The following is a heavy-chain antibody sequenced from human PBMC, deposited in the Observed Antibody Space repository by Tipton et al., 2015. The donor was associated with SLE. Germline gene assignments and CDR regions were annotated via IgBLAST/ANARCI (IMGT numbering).Heavy chain of an antibody. D-gene: IGHD3-16*01. CDR2: IYHSGST. CDR3: AREMRDDYVWGSPFDY. CDR1: GYSISSGYY. J-gene: IGHJ4*02. Sequence: TLSLTCAVSGYSISSGYYWGWIRQPPGKGLEWIGSIYHSGSTYYNPSLKSRVTISVDTSKNQFSLKLSSVTAADTAVYYCAREMRDDYVWGSPFDYWGQGTLVTVSS. V-gene: IGHV4-38-2*02.